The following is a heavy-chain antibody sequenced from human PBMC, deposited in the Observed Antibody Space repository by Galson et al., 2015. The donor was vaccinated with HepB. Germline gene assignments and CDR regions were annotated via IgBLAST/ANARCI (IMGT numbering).Heavy chain of an antibody. V-gene: IGHV3-33*08. J-gene: IGHJ2*01. D-gene: IGHD3-22*01. CDR1: GFTFSSYG. CDR3: ARGAGSSGRSLPSWYFDL. CDR2: IWYDGSNK. Sequence: SLRLSCAASGFTFSSYGMHWVRQAPGRGLEWVAVIWYDGSNKYYADSVKGRFTISRDNSKNTLYLQMNSLRAEDTAVYYCARGAGSSGRSLPSWYFDLWGRGTLVTVSS.